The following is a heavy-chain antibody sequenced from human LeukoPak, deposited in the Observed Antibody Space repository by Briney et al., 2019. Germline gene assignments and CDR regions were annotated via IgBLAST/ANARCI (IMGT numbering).Heavy chain of an antibody. V-gene: IGHV3-30*19. CDR2: ISYDGSNK. D-gene: IGHD4-17*01. CDR3: ARDNPTVTTAAFDP. Sequence: GGSLRLSCAASGFTFSTYGMLWVRQAPGKGLEWVAVISYDGSNKYYADSVKGRFTISRDNSKNTLYLQMNSLRAEDTAVYYCARDNPTVTTAAFDPWGQGTLVTVSS. J-gene: IGHJ5*02. CDR1: GFTFSTYG.